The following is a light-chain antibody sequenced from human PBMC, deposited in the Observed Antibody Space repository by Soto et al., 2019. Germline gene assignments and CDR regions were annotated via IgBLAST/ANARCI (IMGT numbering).Light chain of an antibody. Sequence: EIVLTQSPGTLSLSPGERATLSCRASQSVPSNYLAWYQQKPGQAPRLLIYGASIRATGIPDRFSGSGSGTDFTLTISRLEPEDFAVCYCQQYATSPMTFGPGTRLEIK. CDR1: QSVPSNY. CDR3: QQYATSPMT. V-gene: IGKV3-20*01. J-gene: IGKJ5*01. CDR2: GAS.